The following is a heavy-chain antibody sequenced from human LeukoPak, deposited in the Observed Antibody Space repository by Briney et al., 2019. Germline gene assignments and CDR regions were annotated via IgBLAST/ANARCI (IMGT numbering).Heavy chain of an antibody. CDR3: ARVQQVPATRRNLDFDY. J-gene: IGHJ4*02. V-gene: IGHV1-2*06. Sequence: GASVKVSCKASGYTFTCYYMHWVRQAPGQGLEWMGRINPNSGGTNYAQKFQGRVTMTRDTSISTAYMELSRLRSDDTAVYYCARVQQVPATRRNLDFDYWGQGTLVTVSS. CDR2: INPNSGGT. CDR1: GYTFTCYY. D-gene: IGHD2-2*01.